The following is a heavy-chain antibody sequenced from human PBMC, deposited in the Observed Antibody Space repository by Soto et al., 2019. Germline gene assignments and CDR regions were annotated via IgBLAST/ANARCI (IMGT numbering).Heavy chain of an antibody. V-gene: IGHV3-30-3*01. Sequence: GGSLRLSCAGSGFSFRSYGMHWVRQAPGKGLEWVAAISYDGSNKRYADSVKGRFNISRDNSKITLYLQMNSLRGEDTAMYYCARDRDYGDYFYYYYGMDVWGQGTTVTVSS. CDR3: ARDRDYGDYFYYYYGMDV. D-gene: IGHD4-17*01. J-gene: IGHJ6*02. CDR1: GFSFRSYG. CDR2: ISYDGSNK.